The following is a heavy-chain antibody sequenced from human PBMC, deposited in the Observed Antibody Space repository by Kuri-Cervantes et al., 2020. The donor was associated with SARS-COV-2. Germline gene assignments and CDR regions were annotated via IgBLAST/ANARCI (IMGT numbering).Heavy chain of an antibody. D-gene: IGHD3-3*01. CDR2: IIPIFGTA. CDR3: AEYYDFWSGYSQKGMDV. J-gene: IGHJ6*02. Sequence: SVKVSCKASGYTFTGYYMHWVRQAPGQGLEWMGGIIPIFGTANYAQKFQGRVTITVDESTSTAYMELSSLRSEDTAVYYCAEYYDFWSGYSQKGMDVWGQGTTVTVSS. CDR1: GYTFTGYY. V-gene: IGHV1-69*13.